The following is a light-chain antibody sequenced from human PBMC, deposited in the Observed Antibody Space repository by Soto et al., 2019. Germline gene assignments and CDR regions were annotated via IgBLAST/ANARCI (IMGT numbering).Light chain of an antibody. Sequence: EIVLTQSPATLSLSPGEKATLSCRASQRFGTWLAWYQQKPGQAPRLLIYDASNRAAGIPARFSGSGSGTDFTLTISSLEPEDFAVYYCQQRVNWLTFGGGTKVEIK. CDR1: QRFGTW. CDR2: DAS. CDR3: QQRVNWLT. V-gene: IGKV3-11*01. J-gene: IGKJ4*01.